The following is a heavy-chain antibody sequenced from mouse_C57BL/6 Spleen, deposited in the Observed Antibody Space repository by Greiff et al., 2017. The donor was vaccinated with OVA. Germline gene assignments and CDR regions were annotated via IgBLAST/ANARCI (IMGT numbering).Heavy chain of an antibody. J-gene: IGHJ4*01. V-gene: IGHV1-80*01. CDR1: GYAFSSSW. CDR2: IYPGDGDT. Sequence: QVQLKQSGAELVKPGASVKISCKASGYAFSSSWMNWVKQRPGKGLEWIGQIYPGDGDTNYNGKFKGKATLTADKSSSTAYMQLSSLTSEDSAVYFCARSYYGLYYYAMDYWGQGTSVTVSS. CDR3: ARSYYGLYYYAMDY. D-gene: IGHD1-1*01.